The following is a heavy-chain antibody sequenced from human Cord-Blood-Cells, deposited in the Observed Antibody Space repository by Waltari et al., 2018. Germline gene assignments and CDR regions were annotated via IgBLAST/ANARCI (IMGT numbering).Heavy chain of an antibody. CDR1: GGTSSSYA. Sequence: QVQLVQSGAEVKKPGSSVKVSCKASGGTSSSYAISWVGQAPGQGLEWMGGIIPIFGTANYAQKFQGRVTITADESTSTAYMELSSLRSEDTAVYYCARDIAARPGAFDIWGQGTMVTVSS. J-gene: IGHJ3*02. CDR3: ARDIAARPGAFDI. D-gene: IGHD6-6*01. V-gene: IGHV1-69*01. CDR2: IIPIFGTA.